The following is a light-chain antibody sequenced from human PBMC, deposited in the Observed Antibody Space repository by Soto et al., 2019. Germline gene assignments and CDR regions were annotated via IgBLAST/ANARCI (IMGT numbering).Light chain of an antibody. Sequence: EMVMTQSPATLSVSPGERATLSCRASQSVSSNFAWYQQKPGQAPRLLIYGASSRATGIPARFSGSESGTDFTLTISSLQSEDFAVYYCQQYDNWPITFGQGTRLEIK. CDR3: QQYDNWPIT. CDR1: QSVSSN. J-gene: IGKJ5*01. CDR2: GAS. V-gene: IGKV3-15*01.